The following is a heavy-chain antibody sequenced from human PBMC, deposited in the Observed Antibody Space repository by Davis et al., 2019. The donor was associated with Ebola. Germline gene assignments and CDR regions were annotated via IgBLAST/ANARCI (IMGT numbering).Heavy chain of an antibody. V-gene: IGHV4-39*01. CDR2: IYYSGST. Sequence: MPSETLSLTCTVSGGSISSYYWGWIRQPPGKGLEWIGSIYYSGSTYYNPSLKSRVTVSVDTSKNQFSLKLSSETAADTAVYYCARLRGRIAARLWGQGTLVTVSS. D-gene: IGHD6-6*01. CDR3: ARLRGRIAARL. CDR1: GGSISSYY. J-gene: IGHJ4*02.